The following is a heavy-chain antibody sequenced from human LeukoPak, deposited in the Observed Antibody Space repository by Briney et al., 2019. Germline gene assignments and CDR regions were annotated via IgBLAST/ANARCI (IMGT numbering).Heavy chain of an antibody. CDR2: TYYRSTWYD. V-gene: IGHV6-1*01. D-gene: IGHD6-25*01. CDR3: ARGRSGYWVSLFEY. J-gene: IGHJ4*02. CDR1: GDSVSSNSAA. Sequence: TSQTLSLTCAISGDSVSSNSAAWNWIRQSPSRGLEWLGRTYYRSTWYDDYAVSVKSRITINPDTSKNQFSLHLNSVTPEDTAVYYCARGRSGYWVSLFEYWGQGILVTVSS.